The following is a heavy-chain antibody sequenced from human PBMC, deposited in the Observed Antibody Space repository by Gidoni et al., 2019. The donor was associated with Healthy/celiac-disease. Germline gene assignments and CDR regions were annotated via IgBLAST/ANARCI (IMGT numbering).Heavy chain of an antibody. J-gene: IGHJ5*02. Sequence: QVQLQQWGAGLLKPSETLSLTCAVYGGSCSGYYWSWIRQPPGKGLEWIGEINHSGSTNYNPSLKSRVTISVDTSKNQFSLKLSSVTAADTAVYYCARGLGYCSGGSCYNWFDPWGQGTLVTVSS. D-gene: IGHD2-15*01. CDR3: ARGLGYCSGGSCYNWFDP. V-gene: IGHV4-34*01. CDR2: INHSGST. CDR1: GGSCSGYY.